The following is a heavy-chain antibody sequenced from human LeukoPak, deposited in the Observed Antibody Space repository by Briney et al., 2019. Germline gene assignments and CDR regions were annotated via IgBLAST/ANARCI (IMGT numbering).Heavy chain of an antibody. Sequence: SVKVSCTASGDTFSTYAFSWVRQAPGQGLEWMGGIIPLFGTTKYAQKFQGRVTITADESTSTAYMELSSLTSEDAAVYYCARSDGSGSPFDYWGQGTLVTVSS. CDR1: GDTFSTYA. D-gene: IGHD3-10*01. CDR3: ARSDGSGSPFDY. V-gene: IGHV1-69*01. CDR2: IIPLFGTT. J-gene: IGHJ4*02.